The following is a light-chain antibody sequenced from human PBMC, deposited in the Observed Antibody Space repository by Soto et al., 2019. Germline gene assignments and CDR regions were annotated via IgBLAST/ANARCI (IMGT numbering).Light chain of an antibody. CDR2: GNR. CDR3: PSYDNSLTTAI. Sequence: QSVLTQPPSVSGTPGQTVSISCAGTSSNLGADYDVHWYQQLPGTAPRLLIFGNRVRPSGVPDRFSGSKSGTSASLAITGLQAEDEAIYYCPSYDNSLTTAIFGAGTKLTVL. CDR1: SSNLGADYD. J-gene: IGLJ2*01. V-gene: IGLV1-40*01.